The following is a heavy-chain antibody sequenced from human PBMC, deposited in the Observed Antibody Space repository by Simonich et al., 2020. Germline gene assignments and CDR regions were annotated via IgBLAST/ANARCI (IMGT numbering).Heavy chain of an antibody. D-gene: IGHD1-1*01. CDR3: ARRLQLGPFDY. CDR2: INHSGST. CDR1: GGSFSGYY. Sequence: QVQLQQWGAGLFKPSETLSLTCAVYGGSFSGYYWSWIRQPPGKGLEWIGEINHSGSTNYNPSLKSRVTISVDTSKNQFSLKLSSVTAADTAVYYCARRLQLGPFDYWGQGTLVTVSS. V-gene: IGHV4-34*01. J-gene: IGHJ4*02.